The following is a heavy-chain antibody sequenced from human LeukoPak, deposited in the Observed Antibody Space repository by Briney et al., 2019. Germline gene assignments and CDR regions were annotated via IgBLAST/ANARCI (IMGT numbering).Heavy chain of an antibody. CDR2: IYTSGST. CDR3: ARDSGDLNY. J-gene: IGHJ4*02. CDR1: GGSINSGSYY. Sequence: SQTLSLTCTVSGGSINSGSYYWNWIRQPAGKGLEWIGRIYTSGSTNYNPSLKSRVTISVDTSKNQFSLKLNSVTAADTAVYYCARDSGDLNYWGQGTLVTVSS. V-gene: IGHV4-61*02. D-gene: IGHD3-10*01.